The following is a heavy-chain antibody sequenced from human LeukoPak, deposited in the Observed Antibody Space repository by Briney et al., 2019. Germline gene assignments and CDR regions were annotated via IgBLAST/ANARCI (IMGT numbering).Heavy chain of an antibody. V-gene: IGHV4-59*01. CDR2: IYYSGST. J-gene: IGHJ4*02. D-gene: IGHD3-22*01. CDR1: GGSISSYY. Sequence: SETLSLTCTVSGGSISSYYWSWIRQPPGKGLEWIGYIYYSGSTNYNPSLKSRVTISLDTSKNQFSLKLSSVTAADTAVYYCARAAYYYDSSGYRYWGQGTLVTVSS. CDR3: ARAAYYYDSSGYRY.